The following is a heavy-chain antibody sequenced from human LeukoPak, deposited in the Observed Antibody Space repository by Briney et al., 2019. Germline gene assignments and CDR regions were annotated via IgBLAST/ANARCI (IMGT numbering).Heavy chain of an antibody. CDR2: IIPILGIA. V-gene: IGHV1-69*02. J-gene: IGHJ4*02. CDR1: GGTFSSYT. Sequence: SVKVSCKASGGTFSSYTISWVRQAPGQGLEWMGRIIPILGIANYAQKFQGRVTITADKSTSTAYMELSSLRSEDTAVYYCARLESRLVGATPGCWGQGTLVTVSS. D-gene: IGHD1-26*01. CDR3: ARLESRLVGATPGC.